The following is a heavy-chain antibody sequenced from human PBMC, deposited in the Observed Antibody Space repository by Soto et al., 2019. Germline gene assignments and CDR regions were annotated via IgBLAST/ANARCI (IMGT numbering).Heavy chain of an antibody. Sequence: ASVKVSCKASGYTFTSYGIIWVRQAPGQGLEWMGWISAYNGNTNYAQKLQGRVTMTTDTSTSTAYMELRSLRSDDTAVYYCARDRFFYGSGSPLDLFDYWGQGTLVTVSS. CDR3: ARDRFFYGSGSPLDLFDY. V-gene: IGHV1-18*01. J-gene: IGHJ4*02. D-gene: IGHD3-10*01. CDR2: ISAYNGNT. CDR1: GYTFTSYG.